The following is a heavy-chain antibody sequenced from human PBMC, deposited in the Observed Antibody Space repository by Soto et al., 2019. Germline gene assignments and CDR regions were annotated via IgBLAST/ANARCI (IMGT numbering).Heavy chain of an antibody. J-gene: IGHJ4*02. CDR2: INHSGST. Sequence: QVQLQQWGAGLLKPSETLSLTCAVYGGSFSGYYWSWIRQPPGKGLEWIGEINHSGSTNYNPSLNSRVTISVDTSKHQFSLKLSSVTAADTAVYYCARGKVCSGGSCSLDYWGQGTLVTVSS. CDR1: GGSFSGYY. D-gene: IGHD2-15*01. CDR3: ARGKVCSGGSCSLDY. V-gene: IGHV4-34*01.